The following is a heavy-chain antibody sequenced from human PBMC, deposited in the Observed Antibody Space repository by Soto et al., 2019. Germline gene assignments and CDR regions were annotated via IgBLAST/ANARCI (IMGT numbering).Heavy chain of an antibody. V-gene: IGHV3-30*03. D-gene: IGHD3-16*01. CDR3: ARDGGFGGYNYLDY. CDR1: GFNFSDYG. CDR2: MSYEGVNE. Sequence: QVQLVESGGGVVRPGRSLRLSCGASGFNFSDYGMHWVRQAPGKGLEWVAVMSYEGVNEYHADSGKSRFTISRDNSKNTMYPQINNQRSEDTAEYYGARDGGFGGYNYLDYWGQGTLVTVSS. J-gene: IGHJ4*02.